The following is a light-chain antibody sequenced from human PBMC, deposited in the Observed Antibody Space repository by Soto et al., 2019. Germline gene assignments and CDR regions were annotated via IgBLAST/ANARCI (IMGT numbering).Light chain of an antibody. CDR3: QQYNNYPWT. CDR2: KAS. J-gene: IGKJ1*01. CDR1: QSISSR. V-gene: IGKV1-5*03. Sequence: DIQMTQSPSTLSASAGDRVTITCRASQSISSRLAWYQQKPGKAPKLLIYKASSIDSGIPARFSGSGSGTEFTLTISSLQPDDFATYYCQQYNNYPWTFGQGTKVEIK.